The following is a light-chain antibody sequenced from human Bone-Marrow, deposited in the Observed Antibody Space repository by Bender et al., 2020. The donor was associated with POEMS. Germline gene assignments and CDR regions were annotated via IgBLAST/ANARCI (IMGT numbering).Light chain of an antibody. J-gene: IGLJ3*02. CDR2: VTSDGSH. CDR3: QTWGTGFWV. V-gene: IGLV4-69*01. CDR1: SKHSNFA. Sequence: QLVLTQSPSASASLGASVKLTCTLSSKHSNFAIAWHQQQPEKGPRYLMKVTSDGSHTKADGIPDRFSGSSSGAERYLTISSLRSEDEADYYCQTWGTGFWVFGGGTKLTVL.